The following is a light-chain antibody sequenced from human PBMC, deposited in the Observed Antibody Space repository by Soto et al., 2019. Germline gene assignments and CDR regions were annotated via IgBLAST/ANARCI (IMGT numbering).Light chain of an antibody. CDR1: SSDVGGYNF. V-gene: IGLV2-14*01. J-gene: IGLJ1*01. CDR2: DVT. Sequence: QSVLTQPASVSGSPGQWITISCTGTSSDVGGYNFVTWYQQHPGKAPKLVIHDVTRRPSGVSNRFSGSKSGTTASLTISGLQAEDEADYYCCSYASSTSYVFGTGTKVTVL. CDR3: CSYASSTSYV.